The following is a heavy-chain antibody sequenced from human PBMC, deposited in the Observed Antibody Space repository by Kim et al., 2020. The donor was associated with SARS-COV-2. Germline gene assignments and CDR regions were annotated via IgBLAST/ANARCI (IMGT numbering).Heavy chain of an antibody. CDR3: ARGAYGDYYKYYYMDV. CDR1: GGSINRSHYY. CDR2: IYYTGST. J-gene: IGHJ6*03. D-gene: IGHD4-17*01. Sequence: SETLSLTCTVSGGSINRSHYYWTWIRQHPGKGLEWIGYIYYTGSTTYNPSLKSRITMSIDKSKNHFSLRLSSVTAADTAVYYCARGAYGDYYKYYYMDVWGKGTTVTVS. V-gene: IGHV4-31*03.